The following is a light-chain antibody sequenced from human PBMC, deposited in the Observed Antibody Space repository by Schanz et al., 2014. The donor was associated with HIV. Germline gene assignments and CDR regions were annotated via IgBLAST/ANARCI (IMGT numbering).Light chain of an antibody. CDR3: QQYSYFST. J-gene: IGKJ1*01. CDR2: QTS. V-gene: IGKV1-5*03. Sequence: DIQMTQSPSTLSASVGDRVTITCRASHNIDNWLAWYQQKPGKAPNLLIYQTSTLKTGVPSRFSGSGSGTDFTLSISSLQPDDFATYYCQQYSYFSTFGQGTKVEIK. CDR1: HNIDNW.